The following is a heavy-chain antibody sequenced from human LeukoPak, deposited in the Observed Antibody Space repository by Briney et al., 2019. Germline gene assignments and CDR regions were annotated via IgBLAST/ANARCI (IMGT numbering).Heavy chain of an antibody. CDR2: IYYSGST. J-gene: IGHJ5*02. D-gene: IGHD6-19*01. Sequence: SETLSLTCTVSGGSISSYYWSWIRQPPGKGLEWIGDIYYSGSTNHNPSLKSRVTISVDTSKNQFSLKLSSVTAADTAVYYCARLSTAVAQNWFDPWGQGTLVTVSP. CDR1: GGSISSYY. CDR3: ARLSTAVAQNWFDP. V-gene: IGHV4-59*01.